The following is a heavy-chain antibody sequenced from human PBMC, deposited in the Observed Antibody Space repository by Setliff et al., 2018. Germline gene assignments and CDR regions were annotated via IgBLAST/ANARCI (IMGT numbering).Heavy chain of an antibody. CDR3: ARGRNIAARLLDS. Sequence: SETLSLTCAAYGGTFRDYYWTWIRQPPGKGLEWIGEINHCGSTNYNPSLKSRATISIDTSKDQFSLKLISMSAADTAVYFCARGRNIAARLLDSWGQGALVTVSS. J-gene: IGHJ4*02. V-gene: IGHV4-34*01. D-gene: IGHD6-6*01. CDR2: INHCGST. CDR1: GGTFRDYY.